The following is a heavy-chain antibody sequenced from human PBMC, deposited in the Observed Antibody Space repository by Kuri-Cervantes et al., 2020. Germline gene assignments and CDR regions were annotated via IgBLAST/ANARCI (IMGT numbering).Heavy chain of an antibody. CDR1: GFTFGDYA. J-gene: IGHJ6*03. D-gene: IGHD3-22*01. CDR3: TSYYDSSGYYYYYYMDV. V-gene: IGHV3-49*04. CDR2: IRSKAYGARP. Sequence: GGSLRLSCTASGFTFGDYAMNWVRQAPGKGLEWVGFIRSKAYGARPELAASVKGRFATPRDDSKSIAYLQMNSLKTEDTAVYYCTSYYDSSGYYYYYYMDVWGKGTTVTVSS.